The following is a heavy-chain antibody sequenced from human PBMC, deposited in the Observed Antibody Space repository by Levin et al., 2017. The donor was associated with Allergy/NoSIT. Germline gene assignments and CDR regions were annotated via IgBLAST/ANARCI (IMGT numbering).Heavy chain of an antibody. CDR3: ARERPGDYGMDG. J-gene: IGHJ6*02. CDR2: ISSRSSYK. CDR1: GFTFSSYS. Sequence: GGSLRLSCAASGFTFSSYSMNWVRQAPGKGLEWVSFISSRSSYKYYADAMQGRFTISRDNAKNSLYLQMNSLRAEDTAVYYCARERPGDYGMDGWGQGTTVTVSS. V-gene: IGHV3-21*01. D-gene: IGHD3-10*01.